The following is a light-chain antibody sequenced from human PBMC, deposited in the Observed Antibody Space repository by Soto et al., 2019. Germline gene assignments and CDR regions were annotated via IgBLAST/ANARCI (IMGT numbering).Light chain of an antibody. CDR2: DVS. V-gene: IGLV2-14*01. Sequence: QSVLTQPASVSGSPGQSITISCTGTSSDVGGYNYVSWYQQHPGKAPKLMIYDVSNRPSGVSNRFSGSKSGNTASLTISGLQAEDEADYYCSSYTSSSTHYVCGTGTKLTVL. CDR1: SSDVGGYNY. CDR3: SSYTSSSTHYV. J-gene: IGLJ1*01.